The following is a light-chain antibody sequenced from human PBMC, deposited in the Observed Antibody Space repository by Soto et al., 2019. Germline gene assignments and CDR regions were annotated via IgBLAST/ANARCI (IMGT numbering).Light chain of an antibody. J-gene: IGKJ5*01. CDR1: QSFSGY. Sequence: EIVLTQSPVTLSLSPGERATLSCRASQSFSGYLAWYQQKPGQAPRLLIYGASTRATGIPARFSGSGSGTEFTLTISSLQSEDFAVYFCQQYNNWPITFGQGTRLEIK. CDR2: GAS. CDR3: QQYNNWPIT. V-gene: IGKV3-15*01.